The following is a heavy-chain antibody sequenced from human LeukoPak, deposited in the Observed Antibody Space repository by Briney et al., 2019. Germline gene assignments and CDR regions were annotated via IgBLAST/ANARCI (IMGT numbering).Heavy chain of an antibody. D-gene: IGHD3-16*01. CDR3: ARWTYHYEV. CDR1: GFTFSAYA. Sequence: GGSLRLSCAASGFTFSAYAMNWVRQAPGKGLEWVSAISSTGDYIFYADSVKGRFTISRDNSKNTLYLQMNSLRAEDTGVYYWARWTYHYEVWGQGTLVTVSS. J-gene: IGHJ4*02. V-gene: IGHV3-23*01. CDR2: ISSTGDYI.